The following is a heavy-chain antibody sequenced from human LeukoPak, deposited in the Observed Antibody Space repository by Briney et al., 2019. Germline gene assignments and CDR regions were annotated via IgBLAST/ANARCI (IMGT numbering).Heavy chain of an antibody. J-gene: IGHJ4*02. CDR1: GFTSSSYS. D-gene: IGHD3-16*01. CDR2: INSDSSLM. V-gene: IGHV3-21*01. CDR3: IRDLFDDYSLDY. Sequence: GGSLRLSCAASGFTSSSYSMNWVRQAPGKGLERVSSINSDSSLMFYAESVKGRFTISRDNARNSLYLQMNSLSAEDTAVYYCIRDLFDDYSLDYWGQGALVTVSS.